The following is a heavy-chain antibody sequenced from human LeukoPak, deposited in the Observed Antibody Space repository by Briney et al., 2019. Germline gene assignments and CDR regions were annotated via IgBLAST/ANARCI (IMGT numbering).Heavy chain of an antibody. Sequence: KPSETLSLTCTVSGYSISSGYYWGWIRQPPVKGLEWIGSIYHSGSTYYNPSLKSRVTISVDTSKNQFSLKLSSVTAADTAVYYCARDNAVVGLIEIDYWGQGTLVTVSS. CDR1: GYSISSGYY. D-gene: IGHD6-19*01. CDR2: IYHSGST. CDR3: ARDNAVVGLIEIDY. J-gene: IGHJ4*02. V-gene: IGHV4-38-2*02.